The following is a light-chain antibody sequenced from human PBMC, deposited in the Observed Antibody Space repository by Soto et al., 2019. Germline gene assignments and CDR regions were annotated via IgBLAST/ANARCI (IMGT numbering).Light chain of an antibody. CDR3: QQDNNWPKYT. CDR1: QSVSGN. Sequence: EIVMTQSPATLSVSPGERATLSCRASQSVSGNLAWYQQKPGQAPRLLIYGASTRATGIPVRFSGSGSATEFSLTSSRLQSEDFAVYYCQQDNNWPKYTFGEGTKLEIK. CDR2: GAS. J-gene: IGKJ2*01. V-gene: IGKV3-15*01.